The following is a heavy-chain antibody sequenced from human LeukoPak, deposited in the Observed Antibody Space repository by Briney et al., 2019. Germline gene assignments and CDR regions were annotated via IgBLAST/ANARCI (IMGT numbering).Heavy chain of an antibody. V-gene: IGHV1-24*01. CDR3: AVSLTTGGYYGMDV. CDR2: FDPEDGET. CDR1: GYTLTELS. D-gene: IGHD1-1*01. J-gene: IGHJ6*02. Sequence: ASVKVSCKVSGYTLTELSVHWVRQAPGKGLEWMGGFDPEDGETIYAQKFQGRVTMTEDTSTDTAYMELSSLRSEDTAVYFCAVSLTTGGYYGMDVWGQGTTVTVSS.